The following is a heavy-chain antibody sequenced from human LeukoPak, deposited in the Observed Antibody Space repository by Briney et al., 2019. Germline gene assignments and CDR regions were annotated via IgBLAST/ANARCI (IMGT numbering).Heavy chain of an antibody. CDR1: GFTFSSHW. J-gene: IGHJ4*02. V-gene: IGHV3-21*01. CDR3: AKAEPASGYDY. CDR2: ISGSSSYI. Sequence: GGSLRLSCAASGFTFSSHWMSWVRQAPGKGLEWVSSISGSSSYINYADSVKGRFTISRHNAKNSLYLQMNSLRAEDTAVYFCAKAEPASGYDYWGQGTLVTVSS. D-gene: IGHD1-14*01.